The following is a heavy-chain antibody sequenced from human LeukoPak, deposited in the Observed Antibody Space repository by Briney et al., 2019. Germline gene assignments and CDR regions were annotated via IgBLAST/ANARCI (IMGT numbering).Heavy chain of an antibody. D-gene: IGHD3-16*01. CDR2: ISSNGGST. Sequence: GGSLRLSCAASGFTFSSYAMHWVCQAPGKGLEYVSAISSNGGSTYYANSVKGRFTISRDNSKNTLYLQMGSLRAEDMAVYYCARVVSGGYFDYWGQGTLVTVSS. V-gene: IGHV3-64*01. J-gene: IGHJ4*02. CDR3: ARVVSGGYFDY. CDR1: GFTFSSYA.